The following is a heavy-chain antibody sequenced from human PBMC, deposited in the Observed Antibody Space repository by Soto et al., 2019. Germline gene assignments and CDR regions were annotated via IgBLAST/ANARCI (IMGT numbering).Heavy chain of an antibody. D-gene: IGHD4-17*01. CDR1: GYTFTSYG. CDR3: ARDRGDYDY. V-gene: IGHV1-18*01. Sequence: QVQLVQSGAEVKEPGASVKVSCQASGYTFTSYGITWVRQAPGQGLEWVGWITGYNGNTNHAQRLQDRVTLTTDTSTKTAYMELRSLRSDDTAVYYCARDRGDYDYWGQGTLVTVSS. CDR2: ITGYNGNT. J-gene: IGHJ4*02.